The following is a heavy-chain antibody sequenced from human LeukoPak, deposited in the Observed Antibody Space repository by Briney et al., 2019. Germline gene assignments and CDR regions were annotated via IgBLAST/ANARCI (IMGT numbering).Heavy chain of an antibody. CDR1: GDSFSIYS. Sequence: ASVKVSCKASGDSFSIYSISWVRQAPGQGLEWMGRIIPTLGIANYAQKFQGRVTITADRSTSTAYMELSSLRSEDTAVYYCAREPSRDGYTLYYLDFWGQGTLVTVSS. J-gene: IGHJ4*02. V-gene: IGHV1-69*04. D-gene: IGHD5-24*01. CDR3: AREPSRDGYTLYYLDF. CDR2: IIPTLGIA.